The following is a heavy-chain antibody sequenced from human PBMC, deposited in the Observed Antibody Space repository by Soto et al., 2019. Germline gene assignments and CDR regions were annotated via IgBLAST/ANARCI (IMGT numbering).Heavy chain of an antibody. J-gene: IGHJ3*01. Sequence: GWSLRLSCAASGFTFNSYSVNWVRQAPGKGLEWVASISSGSVYIDFADSVKGRFTISRDDVTNSVSLQMDSLRVEDTGIYYCARYDAFKAFDLWGQGTMVTVSS. CDR3: ARYDAFKAFDL. V-gene: IGHV3-21*01. CDR1: GFTFNSYS. D-gene: IGHD1-1*01. CDR2: ISSGSVYI.